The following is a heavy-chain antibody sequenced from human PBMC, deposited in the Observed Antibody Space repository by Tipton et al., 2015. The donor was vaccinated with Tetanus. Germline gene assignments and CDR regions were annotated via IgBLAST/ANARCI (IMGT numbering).Heavy chain of an antibody. CDR3: ARLHLRTFASSAGF. D-gene: IGHD6-6*01. J-gene: IGHJ4*02. CDR2: IYPADSDI. CDR1: GYNFISYW. Sequence: QLVQSGAEVKKPGESLRISCKGSGYNFISYWIAWVRHMPGKGLEWMGGIYPADSDIRSSPSFQGQVTMSVDKSTSTAYLQWRSQKGSDTAIYYCARLHLRTFASSAGFWGQGTMVTVSS. V-gene: IGHV5-51*01.